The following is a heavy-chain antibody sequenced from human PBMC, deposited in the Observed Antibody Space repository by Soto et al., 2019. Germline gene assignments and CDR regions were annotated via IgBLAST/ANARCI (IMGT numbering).Heavy chain of an antibody. J-gene: IGHJ4*02. V-gene: IGHV4-59*01. CDR2: MYYSGST. D-gene: IGHD3-9*01. CDR1: GGSMSRYS. CDR3: ARGPTITSDF. Sequence: SETLSLTCSFSGGSMSRYSCHWLRQFPVKGLEWIAYMYYSGSTDYSPSPKSRVTMSLDTSKNQFTLNLRSVTAADTAVYFCARGPTITSDFWGRGILVTVSS.